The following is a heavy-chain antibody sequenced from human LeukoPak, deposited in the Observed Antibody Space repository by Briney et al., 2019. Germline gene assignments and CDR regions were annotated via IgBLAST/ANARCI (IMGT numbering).Heavy chain of an antibody. Sequence: GGSLRLSCAASGFTFSSYSMNRVRQAPGKGLEWVSSISSSSSYIYYADSVKGRFTISRDNAKNSLYLQMNSLRAEDTAVYYCARDHIAVAGNKFDYWGQGTLVTVSS. D-gene: IGHD6-19*01. V-gene: IGHV3-21*01. CDR2: ISSSSSYI. J-gene: IGHJ4*02. CDR3: ARDHIAVAGNKFDY. CDR1: GFTFSSYS.